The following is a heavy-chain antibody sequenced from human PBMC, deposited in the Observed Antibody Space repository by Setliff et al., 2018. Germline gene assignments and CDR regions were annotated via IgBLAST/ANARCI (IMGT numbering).Heavy chain of an antibody. D-gene: IGHD1-26*01. V-gene: IGHV4-4*07. CDR2: IYTSGST. Sequence: ETLSLTCTVSGGSISNYYWSWIRQPAGKGLEWIGRIYTSGSTNYNPSLKSRVTMSIDTSKNQFSLKLNSVTAADMAVYYCARKGISALSGAFDMWGQGTMVTVSS. J-gene: IGHJ3*02. CDR3: ARKGISALSGAFDM. CDR1: GGSISNYY.